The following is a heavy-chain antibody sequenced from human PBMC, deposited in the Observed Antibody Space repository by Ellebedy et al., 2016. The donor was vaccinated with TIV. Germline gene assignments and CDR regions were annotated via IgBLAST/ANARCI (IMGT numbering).Heavy chain of an antibody. CDR1: GFTFDDYA. J-gene: IGHJ6*02. Sequence: GESLKISCAASGFTFDDYALHWVRQAPGKGLEWVSVISGDGRYTSYAGSVKGRFAISRDDSENSLHLQMNSLRTDDTAVYYCVKDSYDILTNYYYYYGMDVWGQGTTVTVSS. D-gene: IGHD3-9*01. V-gene: IGHV3-43*02. CDR2: ISGDGRYT. CDR3: VKDSYDILTNYYYYYGMDV.